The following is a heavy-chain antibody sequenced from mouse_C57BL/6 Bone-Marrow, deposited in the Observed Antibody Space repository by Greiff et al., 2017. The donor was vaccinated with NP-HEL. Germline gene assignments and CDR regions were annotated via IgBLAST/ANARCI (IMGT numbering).Heavy chain of an antibody. Sequence: QVQLKQPGAELVKPGASVKLSCKASGYTFTSYWMHWVKQRPGQGLEWIGMIHPNSGSTNYNEKFKSKATLTVDKSSSTAYMQLSSLTSEDSAVYYCARGKTGTWGNWYFDVWGTGTTVTVSS. D-gene: IGHD4-1*01. J-gene: IGHJ1*03. V-gene: IGHV1-64*01. CDR2: IHPNSGST. CDR3: ARGKTGTWGNWYFDV. CDR1: GYTFTSYW.